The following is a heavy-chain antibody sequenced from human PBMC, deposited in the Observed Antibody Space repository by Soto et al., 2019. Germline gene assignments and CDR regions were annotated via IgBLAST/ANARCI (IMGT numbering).Heavy chain of an antibody. CDR2: IIPIFGTA. J-gene: IGHJ5*02. D-gene: IGHD3-9*01. V-gene: IGHV1-69*13. CDR1: GGTFSSYA. CDR3: ASPYYDILTGYYNRWFDP. Sequence: SVKVSCKASGGTFSSYAISWVRQAPGQGLEWMGGIIPIFGTANYAQKFQGRVTITADESTSTAYMELSSLRSKDTAVYYCASPYYDILTGYYNRWFDPWGQGTLVTV.